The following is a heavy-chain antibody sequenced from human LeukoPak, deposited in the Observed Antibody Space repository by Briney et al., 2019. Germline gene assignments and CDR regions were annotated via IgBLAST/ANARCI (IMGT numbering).Heavy chain of an antibody. CDR2: ISGSGGST. V-gene: IGHV3-23*01. CDR1: GFTFSSYA. CDR3: AKDYYDSSSTYYLDY. Sequence: PGGSLRLSCAASGFTFSSYAMSWVRRAPGKGLEWVSAISGSGGSTYYADSVKGRFTISRDNSKNTLYLQMNSLRAEDTAVYYCAKDYYDSSSTYYLDYWGQGTLVTVSS. J-gene: IGHJ4*02. D-gene: IGHD3-22*01.